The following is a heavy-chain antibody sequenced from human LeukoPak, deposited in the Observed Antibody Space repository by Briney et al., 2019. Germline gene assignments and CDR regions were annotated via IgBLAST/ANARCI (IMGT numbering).Heavy chain of an antibody. V-gene: IGHV4-59*08. CDR2: IYYSGST. CDR1: GGSISSYY. J-gene: IGHJ5*02. CDR3: AGEFGELYR. D-gene: IGHD3-10*01. Sequence: SETLSLTCTVSGGSISSYYWSWIRQPPGKGLEWIGYIYYSGSTNYNPSLKSRVTISVDTSKNQFSLKLSSVTAADTAVYYCAGEFGELYRWGQGTLVTVSS.